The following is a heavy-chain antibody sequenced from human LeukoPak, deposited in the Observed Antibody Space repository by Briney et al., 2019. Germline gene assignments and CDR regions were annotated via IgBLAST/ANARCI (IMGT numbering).Heavy chain of an antibody. Sequence: PSETLSLTCTVSGGSISSYYWSWIRHPPGKGLEWVGYIYNRGSTNYNPSLKSRVTISVDTSKNQFSLKLRSVTAADTAVYYCARDRPGIAVAGDAFDIWGQGTMVTVSS. J-gene: IGHJ3*02. CDR1: GGSISSYY. CDR3: ARDRPGIAVAGDAFDI. V-gene: IGHV4-59*01. D-gene: IGHD6-19*01. CDR2: IYNRGST.